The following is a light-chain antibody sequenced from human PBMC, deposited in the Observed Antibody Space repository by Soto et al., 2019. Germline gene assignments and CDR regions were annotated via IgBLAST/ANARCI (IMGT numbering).Light chain of an antibody. Sequence: EIVLTQSPGTLSLSPGERATLSCRASQIVSSNYLAWYQQKPGQAPRLLIKGASSRATGIPDRFSGSGSGTDFTLTISSLQSEDFAVYYCQQYNNWPPWTFGQGTKVDIK. CDR2: GAS. CDR1: QIVSSNY. J-gene: IGKJ1*01. CDR3: QQYNNWPPWT. V-gene: IGKV3-20*01.